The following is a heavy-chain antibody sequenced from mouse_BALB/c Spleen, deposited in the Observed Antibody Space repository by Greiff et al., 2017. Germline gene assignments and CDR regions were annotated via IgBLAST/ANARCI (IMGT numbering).Heavy chain of an antibody. CDR1: GYTFTSYW. V-gene: IGHV1-7*01. D-gene: IGHD2-10*01. J-gene: IGHJ2*01. CDR2: INPSTGYT. Sequence: QVQLQQSGAELAKPGASVKMSCKASGYTFTSYWMHWVKQRPGQGLEWIGYINPSTGYTEYNQKFKDKATLTADKSSSTAYMQLSSLTSEDSAVYYCARAYYGTLYYFDYWGQGTTLTVSS. CDR3: ARAYYGTLYYFDY.